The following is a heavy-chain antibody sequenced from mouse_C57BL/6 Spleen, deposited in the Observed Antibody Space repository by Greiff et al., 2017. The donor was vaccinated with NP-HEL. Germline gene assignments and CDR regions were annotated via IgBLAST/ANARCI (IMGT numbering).Heavy chain of an antibody. J-gene: IGHJ4*01. CDR3: ARAMITRAMDY. CDR1: GFTFSDYG. CDR2: ISSGSSTI. D-gene: IGHD2-4*01. V-gene: IGHV5-17*01. Sequence: EVMLVESGGGLVKPGGSLKLSCAASGFTFSDYGMHWVRQAPEKGLEWVAYISSGSSTIYYADTVKGRFTISRDNAKNTLFLQMTSLRSEDTAMYYCARAMITRAMDYWGQGTSVTVSS.